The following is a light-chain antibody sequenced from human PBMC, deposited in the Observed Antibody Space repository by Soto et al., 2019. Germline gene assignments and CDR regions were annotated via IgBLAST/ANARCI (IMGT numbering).Light chain of an antibody. CDR1: PSISSY. CDR3: QQYYDIPRT. J-gene: IGKJ1*01. CDR2: AAS. Sequence: DIQMTQSPSSLSASVGDRVTITCRASPSISSYLNWYQQKPGKAPKLLIYAASSLQGGVPSRFSGSGSGTDFTLTISSLQPEDVAVYYCQQYYDIPRTFGQGTKVDIK. V-gene: IGKV1-39*01.